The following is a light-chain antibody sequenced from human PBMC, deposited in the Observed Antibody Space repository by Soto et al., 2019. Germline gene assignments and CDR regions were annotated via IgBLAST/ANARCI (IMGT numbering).Light chain of an antibody. CDR1: QSVSSSY. CDR3: QQYGSSPPYT. V-gene: IGKV3-20*01. CDR2: GAS. Sequence: EIVLTQSPGTLSLSPGERATLSCRASQSVSSSYLAWYQQKPGQAPRLLIYGASSRATGIPDRFSGSGSGTDFTLTISRLEPEDFAVYYCQQYGSSPPYTFVGGTKMEIK. J-gene: IGKJ4*01.